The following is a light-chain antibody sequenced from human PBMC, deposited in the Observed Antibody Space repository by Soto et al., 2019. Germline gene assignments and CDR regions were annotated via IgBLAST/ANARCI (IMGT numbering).Light chain of an antibody. Sequence: DIQMTQSQSSLSASVGDRVTITCQASEDINNNLTWYQQKPGEAPKLLISDASNLETGIPSRFSGGWSVTHLTCTISSLQPEDIATYYGQHFNNRPVTCGGGTKVEMK. V-gene: IGKV1-33*01. J-gene: IGKJ4*02. CDR2: DAS. CDR3: QHFNNRPVT. CDR1: EDINNN.